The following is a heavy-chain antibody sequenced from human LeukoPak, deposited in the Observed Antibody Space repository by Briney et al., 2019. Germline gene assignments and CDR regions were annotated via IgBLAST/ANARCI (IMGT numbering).Heavy chain of an antibody. CDR2: IYYSGST. CDR1: GGSISSYY. Sequence: SETLSLTCTVSGGSISSYYWSWIRQPPGKGLEWIGYIYYSGSTNYNPSLKSRVAVSVDTPKNQFSLKLSSVTAADPAVYYCARDGYSYGGYYYYGMDVWGQGTTVTVSS. D-gene: IGHD5-18*01. V-gene: IGHV4-59*01. J-gene: IGHJ6*02. CDR3: ARDGYSYGGYYYYGMDV.